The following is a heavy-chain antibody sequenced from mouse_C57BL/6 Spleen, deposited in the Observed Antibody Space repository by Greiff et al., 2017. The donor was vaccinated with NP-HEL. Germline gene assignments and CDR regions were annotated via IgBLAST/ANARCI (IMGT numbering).Heavy chain of an antibody. CDR2: ISSGGDYI. CDR3: TRGGYGSSYDYAMDY. D-gene: IGHD1-1*01. CDR1: GFTFSSYA. Sequence: EVQVVESGEGLVKPGGSLKLSCAASGFTFSSYAMSWVRQTPEKRLEWVAYISSGGDYIYYADTVKGRFTISRDNARNTLYLQMSSLKSEDTAMYYCTRGGYGSSYDYAMDYWGQGTSVTVSS. J-gene: IGHJ4*01. V-gene: IGHV5-9-1*02.